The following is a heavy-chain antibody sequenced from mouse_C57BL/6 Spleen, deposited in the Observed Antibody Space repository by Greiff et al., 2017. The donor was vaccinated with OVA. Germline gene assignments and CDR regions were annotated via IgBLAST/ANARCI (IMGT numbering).Heavy chain of an antibody. CDR1: GYTFTSYW. CDR3: ARCHGYGDAMDY. D-gene: IGHD2-2*01. J-gene: IGHJ4*01. Sequence: QVQLQQPGAELVMPGASVKLSCKASGYTFTSYWMHWVKQRPGQGLEWIGELDPSDSYTNYNQKFKGKSTLTVDKSSSTAYMQLSSLTSEDSAVYYCARCHGYGDAMDYWGQGTSVTVSS. V-gene: IGHV1-69*01. CDR2: LDPSDSYT.